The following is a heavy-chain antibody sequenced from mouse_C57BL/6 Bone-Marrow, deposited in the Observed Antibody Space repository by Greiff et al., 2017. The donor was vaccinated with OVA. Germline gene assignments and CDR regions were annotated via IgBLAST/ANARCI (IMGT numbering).Heavy chain of an antibody. CDR2: ISNLAYSI. J-gene: IGHJ3*01. D-gene: IGHD2-1*01. CDR1: GFTFSDYG. CDR3: ARPQYGNYEGFAY. Sequence: DVHLVESGGGLVQPGGSLKLSCAASGFTFSDYGMAWVRQAPRKGPEWVAFISNLAYSIYYADTVTGRFTISRENAKNTLYLEMSSLRSEDTAMYYCARPQYGNYEGFAYWGQGTLVTVSA. V-gene: IGHV5-15*01.